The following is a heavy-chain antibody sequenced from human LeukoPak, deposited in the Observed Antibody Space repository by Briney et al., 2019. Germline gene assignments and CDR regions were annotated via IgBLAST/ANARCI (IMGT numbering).Heavy chain of an antibody. CDR3: ARDSGNWYFDL. V-gene: IGHV4-59*01. CDR1: GGSISSYF. Sequence: SETLSLTCTVFGGSISSYFWTWIRQPPGKGLEWIGYIYYSGTTNHNPSLKSRVTISVDTSKNQFSLKLSSVTAADTAVYYCARDSGNWYFDLWGRGTLVTVSS. J-gene: IGHJ2*01. CDR2: IYYSGTT.